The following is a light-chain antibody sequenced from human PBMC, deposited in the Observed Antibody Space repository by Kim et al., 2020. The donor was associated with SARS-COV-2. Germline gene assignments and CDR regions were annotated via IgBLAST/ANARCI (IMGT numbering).Light chain of an antibody. CDR3: NSRDSSGDRWV. Sequence: AVGQAVGIRSEGNRIRSCCARWYQEKPGQGPILVLDPEANRPSGIPDRFSGSVSGNMSSLAITGAQAEDEADYYCNSRDSSGDRWVFGGGTQLTVL. CDR1: RIRSCC. V-gene: IGLV3-19*01. J-gene: IGLJ3*02. CDR2: PEA.